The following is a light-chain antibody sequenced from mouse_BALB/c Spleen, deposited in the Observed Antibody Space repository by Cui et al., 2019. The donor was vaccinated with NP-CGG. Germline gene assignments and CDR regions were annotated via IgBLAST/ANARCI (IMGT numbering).Light chain of an antibody. CDR2: GTN. CDR3: ALWYSNHWV. Sequence: QAVVTQGSALTTSPGETVTLTCRSSTGAVTTSNYANWVQEKPDHLFTGLIGGTNNRAPGVHARFSGSLIGDKAALTITGAQTEDEAIYFCALWYSNHWVFGGGTKLTVL. J-gene: IGLJ1*01. V-gene: IGLV1*01. CDR1: TGAVTTSNY.